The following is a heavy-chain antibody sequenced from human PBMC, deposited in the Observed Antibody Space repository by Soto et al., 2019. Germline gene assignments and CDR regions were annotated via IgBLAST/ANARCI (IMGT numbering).Heavy chain of an antibody. CDR1: GGTFRSYA. D-gene: IGHD2-2*01. CDR3: ARSQGSSASLVIYYYYYCGMDV. V-gene: IGHV1-69*01. CDR2: IIPITGTA. Sequence: QVQLVQSGAEVKKPGSSVKVSCKASGGTFRSYAISWVRQAPGQGPEWMGGIIPITGTANYVQKFQGRDTSSADESTSTVSMQLSSLRSEDTAVYYCARSQGSSASLVIYYYYYCGMDVWGQGTTVTVCS. J-gene: IGHJ6*02.